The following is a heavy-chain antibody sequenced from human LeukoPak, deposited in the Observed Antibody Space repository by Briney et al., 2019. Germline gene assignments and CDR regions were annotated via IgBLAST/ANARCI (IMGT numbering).Heavy chain of an antibody. V-gene: IGHV4-38-2*02. CDR1: RFSISSGYY. D-gene: IGHD2-21*02. J-gene: IGHJ5*02. CDR3: ARDLVTSTYNWFDP. CDR2: VYHSGST. Sequence: PSETLSLTCVVSRFSISSGYYWGWIRQPPGKGLEWIGSVYHSGSTSYNPSLKSRLTISVDTSKNQFSLKLSSVIAADTAIYYCARDLVTSTYNWFDPWGQGTLVTVSP.